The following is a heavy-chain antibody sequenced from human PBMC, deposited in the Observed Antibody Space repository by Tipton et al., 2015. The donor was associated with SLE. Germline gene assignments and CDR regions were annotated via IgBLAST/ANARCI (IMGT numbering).Heavy chain of an antibody. CDR2: ISHDGSKR. Sequence: SLRLSCAASGFNLSIYGMHWLRQAPGKGLEWVAVISHDGSKRYNGDSVKGRFTISRDNSKNTLYLQMNSLRPEDTAVYYCAKEESGYYYYYYGMDVWGHGTTVTVSS. CDR3: AKEESGYYYYYYGMDV. V-gene: IGHV3-30*14. J-gene: IGHJ6*02. CDR1: GFNLSIYG. D-gene: IGHD3-10*01.